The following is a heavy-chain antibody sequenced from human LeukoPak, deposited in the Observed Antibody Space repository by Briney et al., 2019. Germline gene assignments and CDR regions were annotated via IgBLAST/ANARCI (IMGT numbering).Heavy chain of an antibody. CDR2: ITPYNGRT. Sequence: ASLKVSCKSSGYTFATYGSSWVRQAPGQGLEWMGWITPYNGRTNYPQNLQGRVTMTTHTSTSIAYMELRSLRSDDTAVYYCARGSYCSSTSCYWFDPWGQGTLVTVSS. CDR1: GYTFATYG. CDR3: ARGSYCSSTSCYWFDP. J-gene: IGHJ5*02. V-gene: IGHV1-18*01. D-gene: IGHD2-2*01.